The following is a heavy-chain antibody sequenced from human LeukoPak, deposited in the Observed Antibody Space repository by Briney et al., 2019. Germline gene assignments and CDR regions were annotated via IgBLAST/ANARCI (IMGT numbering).Heavy chain of an antibody. Sequence: GGSLRLSCAASGFTFSSYAMSWVRQAPGKGLEWVSALSGHGGSTYSADSAKGRFTISRDNSKNTLFLQMNSLRAEDTAVYYCAKVRGYSYGDYWGQGTLVTVSS. CDR3: AKVRGYSYGDY. V-gene: IGHV3-23*01. D-gene: IGHD5-18*01. CDR1: GFTFSSYA. J-gene: IGHJ4*02. CDR2: LSGHGGST.